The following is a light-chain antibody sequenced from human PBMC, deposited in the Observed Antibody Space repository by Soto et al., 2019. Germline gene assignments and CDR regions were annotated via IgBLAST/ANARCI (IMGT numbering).Light chain of an antibody. Sequence: IQMTQSPSSVSASAGDRVTITFRASQNISGYLNWYQQKPGTAPKLLIEETSSLQSGVPSRFSGSGSGIDFTLTISSLKPEDFATYYGQQSYSTPITFGQGTRLENK. CDR1: QNISGY. J-gene: IGKJ5*01. CDR3: QQSYSTPIT. V-gene: IGKV1-39*01. CDR2: ETS.